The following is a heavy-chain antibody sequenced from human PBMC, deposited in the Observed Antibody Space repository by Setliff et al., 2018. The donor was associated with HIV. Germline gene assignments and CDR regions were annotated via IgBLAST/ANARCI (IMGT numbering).Heavy chain of an antibody. CDR1: GAPFNGYY. J-gene: IGHJ4*02. CDR3: ARVRLRVPPSIFDY. CDR2: IYHSGIV. D-gene: IGHD2-2*01. Sequence: SETLSLTCAVYGAPFNGYYWAWIRQSPAKGLEWIGEIYHSGIVNYNPSLQSRVTISTDTSKDQFSLRLNSVTVAGTAVYYCARVRLRVPPSIFDYWGMGSLVTVSS. V-gene: IGHV4-34*01.